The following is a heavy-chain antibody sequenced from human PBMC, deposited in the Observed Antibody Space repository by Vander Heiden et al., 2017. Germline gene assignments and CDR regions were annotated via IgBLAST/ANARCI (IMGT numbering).Heavy chain of an antibody. D-gene: IGHD3-22*01. CDR1: GYTFTSYA. Sequence: QVQLVQSGSELKKPGASVKVSCKASGYTFTSYAMHWVLQAPGQGLEWMGWINTNTGNPTYAQGFTGRFVFSLDTSVSTAYLQISSLKAEDTAVYYCARALYYYDSSGPTPRDYWGQGTLVTVSS. CDR2: INTNTGNP. J-gene: IGHJ4*02. V-gene: IGHV7-4-1*02. CDR3: ARALYYYDSSGPTPRDY.